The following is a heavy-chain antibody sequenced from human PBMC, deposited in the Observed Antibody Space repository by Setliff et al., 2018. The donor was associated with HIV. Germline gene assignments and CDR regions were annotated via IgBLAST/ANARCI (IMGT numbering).Heavy chain of an antibody. CDR1: GYTFTSYD. D-gene: IGHD2-15*01. V-gene: IGHV1-3*01. J-gene: IGHJ5*02. CDR2: INAGNGNT. Sequence: ASVKVSCKASGYTFTSYDINWVRQATGQGLEWMGWINAGNGNTKYSQKFQRRSTITRDTSASTVFMELSSLTSEDTAVYYCARDGCDGNKCYLYNWFDPWGQG. CDR3: ARDGCDGNKCYLYNWFDP.